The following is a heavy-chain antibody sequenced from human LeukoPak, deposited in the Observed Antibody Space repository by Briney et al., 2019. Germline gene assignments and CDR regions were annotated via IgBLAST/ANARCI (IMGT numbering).Heavy chain of an antibody. CDR1: GFTFSNYW. J-gene: IGHJ4*02. Sequence: GGSLRLSCAASGFTFSNYWMSWVRQAPGKGLEWVADIKEDGSEKYYVDSVKGRFTISRDNAKNSLYLQMNSLRAEDTAVYYCARTIRGYWGQGTLVTVSS. CDR3: ARTIRGY. CDR2: IKEDGSEK. V-gene: IGHV3-7*02. D-gene: IGHD3-10*01.